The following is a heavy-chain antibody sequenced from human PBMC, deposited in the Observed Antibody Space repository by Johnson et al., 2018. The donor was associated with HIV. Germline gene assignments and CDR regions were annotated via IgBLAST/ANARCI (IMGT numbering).Heavy chain of an antibody. V-gene: IGHV3-20*04. D-gene: IGHD6-19*01. J-gene: IGHJ3*02. CDR2: FTWDGDRT. CDR3: ARDRARWSSGWYNDAFDI. Sequence: VQLVESGGGVVRPGGFLRLSCAASGFTFDDYAMNWVRQAPGKGLEWVSGFTWDGDRTAYADSVKGRFTISRDNAKNSLYLQMNSLRVEDTALYYCARDRARWSSGWYNDAFDIWGQGTMVTVSS. CDR1: GFTFDDYA.